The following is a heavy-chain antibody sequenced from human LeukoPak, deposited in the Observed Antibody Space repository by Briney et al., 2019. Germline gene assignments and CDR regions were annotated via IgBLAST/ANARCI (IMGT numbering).Heavy chain of an antibody. Sequence: HPGGSLRLSCAASGFTFSSYAMSWVRQAPGKGLEWVSAISGSGGSTYYADSVKGRFTISRDNSKNTLYLQMNSLRAEDTAVYYCAKVARGDFGEINYYYGMDVWGQGTTVTVSS. V-gene: IGHV3-23*01. CDR2: ISGSGGST. CDR1: GFTFSSYA. D-gene: IGHD3-10*01. CDR3: AKVARGDFGEINYYYGMDV. J-gene: IGHJ6*02.